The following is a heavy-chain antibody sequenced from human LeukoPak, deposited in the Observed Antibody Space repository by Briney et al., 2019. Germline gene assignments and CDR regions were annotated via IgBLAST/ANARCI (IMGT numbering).Heavy chain of an antibody. V-gene: IGHV3-48*01. CDR3: ARSDGYNSSPNY. CDR1: GFTFSSYS. J-gene: IGHJ4*02. CDR2: ISSSGNTI. Sequence: GGSLRLSCAASGFTFSSYSMNWVRQAPGKGLEWVSYISSSGNTIYYADSVKGRFTISRDNAKNSLYLQMNSLRAEDTAVYYCARSDGYNSSPNYWGQGTLVAVSS. D-gene: IGHD6-13*01.